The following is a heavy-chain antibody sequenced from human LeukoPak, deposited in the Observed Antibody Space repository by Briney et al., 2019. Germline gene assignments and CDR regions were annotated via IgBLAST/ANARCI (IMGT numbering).Heavy chain of an antibody. D-gene: IGHD6-19*01. J-gene: IGHJ4*02. CDR1: GFSFSSYA. CDR2: ISGSGDNT. Sequence: GGSLRLSCAASGFSFSSYAMSWVRQAPGKGLEWVSSISGSGDNTYYAESVKGRFTISRDNSKNTLFLQMNSLKAEDTAVFYCAKRSGYTTGWFFDFWGQGTLVTVSS. V-gene: IGHV3-23*01. CDR3: AKRSGYTTGWFFDF.